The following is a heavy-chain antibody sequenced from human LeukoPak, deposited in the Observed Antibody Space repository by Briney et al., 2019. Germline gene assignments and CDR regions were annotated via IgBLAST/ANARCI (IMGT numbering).Heavy chain of an antibody. CDR2: ISDGGGRT. CDR1: GFTFRTYA. J-gene: IGHJ3*02. D-gene: IGHD6-19*01. Sequence: SGGSLRLSCGASGFTFRTYAMSWVRQAPGKGLEWVSGISDGGGRTFYADSVKGRFTISRDNSKNTLYLQMNSLRAEDTAVYYCAKRESSVDAFDIWGQGTMVTVSS. CDR3: AKRESSVDAFDI. V-gene: IGHV3-23*01.